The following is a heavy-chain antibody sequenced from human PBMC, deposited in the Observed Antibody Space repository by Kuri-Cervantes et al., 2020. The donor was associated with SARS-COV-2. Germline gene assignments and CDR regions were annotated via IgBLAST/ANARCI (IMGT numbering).Heavy chain of an antibody. V-gene: IGHV3-66*01. CDR1: GFTFSDYY. CDR2: MYDNGET. J-gene: IGHJ4*01. D-gene: IGHD1-26*01. CDR3: AREGLVGAISFDS. Sequence: GESLKISCAASGFTFSDYYMSWIRQTPGKGLEWVSLMYDNGETYYADSVKGRFTISRDNSKNTLSLQVNSLRVEDTAVYYCAREGLVGAISFDSWGHGTLVTVSS.